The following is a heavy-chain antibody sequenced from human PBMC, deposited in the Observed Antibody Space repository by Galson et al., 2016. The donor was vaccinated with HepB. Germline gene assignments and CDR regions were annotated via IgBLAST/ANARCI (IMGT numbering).Heavy chain of an antibody. CDR3: ARQYRGGPSDY. D-gene: IGHD6-25*01. J-gene: IGHJ4*02. Sequence: LSLTCTVSGGSISSGGYYWSWIRQHPGQGLEWIGQIFHSGRVNYTPSLASRVTISVDTSNNHFSLRLTSVTAADTALYYCARQYRGGPSDYWGQGTLVIVSS. CDR2: IFHSGRV. V-gene: IGHV4-31*03. CDR1: GGSISSGGYY.